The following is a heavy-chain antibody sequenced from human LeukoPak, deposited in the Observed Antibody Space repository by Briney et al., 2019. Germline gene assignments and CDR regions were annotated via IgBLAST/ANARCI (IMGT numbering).Heavy chain of an antibody. CDR1: GFTFSSYW. CDR3: ARSSTVTTMRLLGY. J-gene: IGHJ4*02. V-gene: IGHV3-74*01. Sequence: GGSLRLSCAASGFTFSSYWMHWVRQAPGKGLVWVSRINTDGSSTSYADSVKGRFTISRDNAKNTLYLQMNSLRAEDTAVYYCARSSTVTTMRLLGYWGQGTLVTVSS. D-gene: IGHD4-17*01. CDR2: INTDGSST.